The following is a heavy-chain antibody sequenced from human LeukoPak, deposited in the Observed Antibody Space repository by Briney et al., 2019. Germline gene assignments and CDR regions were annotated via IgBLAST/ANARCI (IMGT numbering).Heavy chain of an antibody. D-gene: IGHD4-11*01. CDR3: AKDRYSNYGNWFDP. V-gene: IGHV3-74*01. CDR1: GFTFSRFW. Sequence: PGGSLRLSCAASGFTFSRFWMHWVRQAPGKGLVWVSRINGDGSSTNYADSVKGRFTISRDNPKNTLYLQMNSLRAEDTAVYYCAKDRYSNYGNWFDPWGQGTLVTVFS. CDR2: INGDGSST. J-gene: IGHJ5*02.